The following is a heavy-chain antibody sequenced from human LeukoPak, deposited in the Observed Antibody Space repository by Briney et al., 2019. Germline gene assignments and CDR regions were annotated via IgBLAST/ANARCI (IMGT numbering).Heavy chain of an antibody. Sequence: PGGSLKLSCAASGFTFSGSSIHWVRQASGKGLEWVGRIRSKANSYATAYAASVNGRFTISRDDSKNTAYLQMNSLKTEDTAVYYCSRHEGILVADYWGRGTLVTVSS. CDR3: SRHEGILVADY. V-gene: IGHV3-73*01. J-gene: IGHJ4*02. D-gene: IGHD2-21*01. CDR2: IRSKANSYAT. CDR1: GFTFSGSS.